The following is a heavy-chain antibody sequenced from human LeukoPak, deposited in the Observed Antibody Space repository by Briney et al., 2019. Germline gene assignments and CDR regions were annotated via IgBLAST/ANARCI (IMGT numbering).Heavy chain of an antibody. CDR2: SSSNGGNT. CDR3: AREGSPTTYDY. D-gene: IGHD2/OR15-2a*01. V-gene: IGHV3-64*01. Sequence: WQSLTLSCTVSGFTFITYTMHWVRQPQGKGMESDSASSSNGGNTYYAKSVKDRLIISRDDSKSTLYLQMDSLRAEDMAVYYCAREGSPTTYDYWGQGTLVSVSS. J-gene: IGHJ4*02. CDR1: GFTFITYT.